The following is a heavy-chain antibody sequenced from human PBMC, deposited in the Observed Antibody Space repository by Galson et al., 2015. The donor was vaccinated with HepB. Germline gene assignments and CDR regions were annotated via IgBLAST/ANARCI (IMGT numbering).Heavy chain of an antibody. CDR2: IYYTGDT. CDR1: GDSISRGSYY. J-gene: IGHJ4*02. CDR3: ASFVGASPGYY. Sequence: LSLTCTVSGDSISRGSYYWGWIRQPPGKGLEWVGTIYYTGDTYYNPSLKSRVTMSLGTSKNQFSVKLSSVTATDTAVYYCASFVGASPGYYWGQGTLVTVSS. V-gene: IGHV4-39*01. D-gene: IGHD1-26*01.